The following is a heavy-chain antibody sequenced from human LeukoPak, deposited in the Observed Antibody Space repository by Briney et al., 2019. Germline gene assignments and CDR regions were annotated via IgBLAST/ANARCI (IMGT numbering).Heavy chain of an antibody. CDR2: ITTYSGNT. CDR1: GYTFTTYG. V-gene: IGHV1-18*01. CDR3: ARDSRHWSVDY. D-gene: IGHD2-2*01. Sequence: ASVKVSCKASGYTFTTYGISWVRQAPGQGLEWMGWITTYSGNTYYAQKFQGRVTMTTDTSTSTVYMELSSLSSEDTALYYCARDSRHWSVDYWGQGTLVTVSS. J-gene: IGHJ4*02.